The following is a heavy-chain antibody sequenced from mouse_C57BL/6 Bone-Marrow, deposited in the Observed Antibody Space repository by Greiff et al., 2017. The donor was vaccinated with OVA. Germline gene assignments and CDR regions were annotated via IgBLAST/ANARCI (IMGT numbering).Heavy chain of an antibody. J-gene: IGHJ4*01. Sequence: VQLQQPGAELVKPGASVKVSCKASGYTFTSYGMHWVKQRPGQGLEWIGRINPSDSDTNYTQKFKGKATLTVDKSSSTAYMQISSLTSEDSAVYYCGILLRIALYYWGHGTSVTVSS. D-gene: IGHD1-1*01. CDR3: GILLRIALYY. CDR1: GYTFTSYG. V-gene: IGHV1-74*01. CDR2: INPSDSDT.